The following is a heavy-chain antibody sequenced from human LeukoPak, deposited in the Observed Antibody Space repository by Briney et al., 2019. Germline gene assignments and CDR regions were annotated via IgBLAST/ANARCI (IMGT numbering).Heavy chain of an antibody. CDR1: GGSISSYY. J-gene: IGHJ6*02. Sequence: SETLSLTCTVSGGSISSYYWSWIRPPAGKGLEWIGRIYTSGSTNYNPSLKSRVSISVDMSKNQFSLKLSSVTAADTAVYYCARLLPFYGNIRYGLDVWGQGTTVTVSS. CDR3: ARLLPFYGNIRYGLDV. CDR2: IYTSGST. D-gene: IGHD4-11*01. V-gene: IGHV4-4*07.